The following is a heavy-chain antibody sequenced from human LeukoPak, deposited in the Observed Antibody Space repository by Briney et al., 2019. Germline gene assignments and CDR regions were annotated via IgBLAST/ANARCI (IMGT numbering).Heavy chain of an antibody. J-gene: IGHJ4*02. CDR1: GGSISSYY. CDR3: ARASYSYGINGWVPFDY. V-gene: IGHV4-4*07. Sequence: SETLSLTCTVSGGSISSYYWSWIRQPAGKGLEWIGRIYTSGSTNYNPSLKSRVTISGDTSKSQFSLRLSSVTAADTAVYYCARASYSYGINGWVPFDYWGQGTLVTVSS. CDR2: IYTSGST. D-gene: IGHD2-8*01.